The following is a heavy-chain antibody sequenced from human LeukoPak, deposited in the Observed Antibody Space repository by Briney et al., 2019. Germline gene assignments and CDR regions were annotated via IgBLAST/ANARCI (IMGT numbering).Heavy chain of an antibody. CDR2: IYYSGST. V-gene: IGHV4-31*03. J-gene: IGHJ3*02. Sequence: PSETLSLTCTVSGGSISSDDYYWSWIRQHPGKGLEWIGYIYYSGSTYYNPSLKSRVTISVDTSKNRFSLKLSSVTAADTAVYYCASLTSSRRAFHIWGQGTMVTVSS. CDR1: GGSISSDDYY. CDR3: ASLTSSRRAFHI. D-gene: IGHD4/OR15-4a*01.